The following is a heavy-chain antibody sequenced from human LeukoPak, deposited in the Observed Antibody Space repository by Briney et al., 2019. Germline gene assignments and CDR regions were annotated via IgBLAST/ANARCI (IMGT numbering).Heavy chain of an antibody. Sequence: SETLSLTCAVYGGSFSGYYWSWIRQPPGKGLEWIGEINHSGSTNYNPSLKSRVTISVDTSKNQFSLKLSSVTDADTAVYYCARGNGSGSYSPNWFDPWGQGTLVNVSS. D-gene: IGHD3-10*01. CDR1: GGSFSGYY. CDR3: ARGNGSGSYSPNWFDP. J-gene: IGHJ5*02. V-gene: IGHV4-34*01. CDR2: INHSGST.